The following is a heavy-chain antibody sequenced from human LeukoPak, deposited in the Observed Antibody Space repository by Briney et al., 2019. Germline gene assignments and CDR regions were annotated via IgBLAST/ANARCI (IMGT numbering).Heavy chain of an antibody. J-gene: IGHJ4*02. V-gene: IGHV4-4*07. CDR2: IYTSGTT. D-gene: IGHD5-12*01. CDR3: ARGDTVATGLYDY. CDR1: TGSINSYY. Sequence: PSETLSLTCTVSTGSINSYYWGWVRQPAGKGLEWIGRIYTSGTTNYSPSLKSRLSMSVDTSKNQFSLRLRSVTAADTAVYYCARGDTVATGLYDYWGQGTLVTVSS.